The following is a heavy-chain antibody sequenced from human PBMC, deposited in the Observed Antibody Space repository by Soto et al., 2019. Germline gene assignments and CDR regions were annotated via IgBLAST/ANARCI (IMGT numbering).Heavy chain of an antibody. CDR3: ATRLGDYFYYYYGMDV. D-gene: IGHD4-17*01. CDR2: IIPILGIA. CDR1: GGTFSSYT. V-gene: IGHV1-69*02. Sequence: QVQLVQSGAEVKKPGSSVKVSCKASGGTFSSYTISWVRQAPGQGLEWMGRIIPILGIANYAQKFQGRVTITADKSTSTAYMELSSLRSEDTAVYYCATRLGDYFYYYYGMDVWGQGTTVTVSS. J-gene: IGHJ6*02.